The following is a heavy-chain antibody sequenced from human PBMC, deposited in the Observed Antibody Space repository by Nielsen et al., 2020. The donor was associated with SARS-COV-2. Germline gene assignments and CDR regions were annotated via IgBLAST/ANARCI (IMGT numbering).Heavy chain of an antibody. V-gene: IGHV3-23*01. Sequence: GESLKISCVGSGFIFSSYTMHWVRQAPGKGLEWVSGISGGGSTFYAESVRGRFTVSRENFRNTLYLEMNSLRVEDTVLYYCASEVGGSYRDFDYWGQGILVTVSS. CDR1: GFIFSSYT. J-gene: IGHJ4*02. CDR2: ISGGGST. D-gene: IGHD3-16*02. CDR3: ASEVGGSYRDFDY.